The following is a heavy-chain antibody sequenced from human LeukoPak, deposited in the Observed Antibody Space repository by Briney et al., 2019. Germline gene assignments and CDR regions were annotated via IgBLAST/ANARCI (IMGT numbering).Heavy chain of an antibody. Sequence: SESLSLTCTVSGGSISSHYWSWIRQPPGKGLEWIGYIYYSGSTNYNPSLKSRVTISVDTSKNQSSLKLSSVTAADTAVYYCAKGSYFYHMDVWGKGTTVTVSS. V-gene: IGHV4-59*11. J-gene: IGHJ6*03. CDR1: GGSISSHY. CDR3: AKGSYFYHMDV. CDR2: IYYSGST. D-gene: IGHD3-10*01.